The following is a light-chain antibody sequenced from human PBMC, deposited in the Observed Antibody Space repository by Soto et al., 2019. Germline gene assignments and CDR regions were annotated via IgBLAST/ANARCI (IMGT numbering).Light chain of an antibody. CDR2: DVS. CDR1: CNAVGGYNY. J-gene: IGLJ1*01. Sequence: QSALSQPRSVSGSPGQSVAISCTGTCNAVGGYNYVSWYQQHPGRVPKVIIYDVSQRPSGVPDRFSGSKSGNTASLTISDLQAEDEADYYCCSNAGGPDVFGSGTKVTVL. V-gene: IGLV2-11*01. CDR3: CSNAGGPDV.